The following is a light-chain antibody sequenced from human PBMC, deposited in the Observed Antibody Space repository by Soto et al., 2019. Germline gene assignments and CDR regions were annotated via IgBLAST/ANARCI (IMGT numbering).Light chain of an antibody. Sequence: DIQMTQSPSSLSASVGDRVTITCQASQDITNYLNWYQHKPGKAPKLLIYGASNLETGVPSRFSGSGSGTDFSFTISSLQPEDIATYYCQQSHNLPFTFGPGTKVNIK. CDR1: QDITNY. V-gene: IGKV1-33*01. CDR3: QQSHNLPFT. CDR2: GAS. J-gene: IGKJ3*01.